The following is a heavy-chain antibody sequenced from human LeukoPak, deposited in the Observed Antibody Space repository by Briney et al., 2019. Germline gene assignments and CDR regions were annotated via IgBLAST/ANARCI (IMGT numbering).Heavy chain of an antibody. J-gene: IGHJ6*03. V-gene: IGHV3-53*01. Sequence: GGSLRLSCAASEFSVGSNYMTWVRQAPGKGLEWVSLIYSGGSTYYADSVKGRFTISRDNSKNTLYLQMNSLRAEDTAVYYCAKGVSSSWYYGYMDVWGKGTTVTISS. CDR2: IYSGGST. CDR3: AKGVSSSWYYGYMDV. CDR1: EFSVGSNY. D-gene: IGHD6-13*01.